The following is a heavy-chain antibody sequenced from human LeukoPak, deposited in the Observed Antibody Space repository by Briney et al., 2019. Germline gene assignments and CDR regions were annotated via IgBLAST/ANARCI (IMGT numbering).Heavy chain of an antibody. CDR1: GCSIRSCSYY. CDR3: ARHGPHRVQLWPDFDY. Sequence: SETLSLSCTASGCSIRSCSYYWGWIRQPPGKELESIGSIYYSGSTYYNPSLKSRVTISVDTAKNQFSLKLSSVTAADTAVYYCARHGPHRVQLWPDFDYWGQGTLVTVSS. D-gene: IGHD5-18*01. V-gene: IGHV4-39*01. J-gene: IGHJ4*02. CDR2: IYYSGST.